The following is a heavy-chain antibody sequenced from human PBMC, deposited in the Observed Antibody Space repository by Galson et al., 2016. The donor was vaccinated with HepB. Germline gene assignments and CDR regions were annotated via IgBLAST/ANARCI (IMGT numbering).Heavy chain of an antibody. J-gene: IGHJ4*02. V-gene: IGHV3-53*01. CDR1: GFTVTSNY. D-gene: IGHD1-26*01. Sequence: SLRLSCAASGFTVTSNYMSWVRQDPGKGLEWVSVIYSGGRTYYTDSVKGRFTISRDNSKNTLYLQMNSLRPEDTAVYYCAREAGSYLDYWGQGALVTVSS. CDR2: IYSGGRT. CDR3: AREAGSYLDY.